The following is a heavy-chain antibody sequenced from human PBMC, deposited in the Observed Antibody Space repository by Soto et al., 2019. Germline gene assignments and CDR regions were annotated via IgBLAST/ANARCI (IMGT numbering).Heavy chain of an antibody. CDR2: ISWNNGII. Sequence: GGSLRLSCAASGFTFDDYAMHWVRQAPGKGLEWVSGISWNNGIIGYADSVKGRFTISRDNAKNSLYLQMDSLRTEDTAFYYCAKETQANLGTGGFDYWGQGTLVTVSS. D-gene: IGHD7-27*01. CDR1: GFTFDDYA. V-gene: IGHV3-9*01. J-gene: IGHJ4*02. CDR3: AKETQANLGTGGFDY.